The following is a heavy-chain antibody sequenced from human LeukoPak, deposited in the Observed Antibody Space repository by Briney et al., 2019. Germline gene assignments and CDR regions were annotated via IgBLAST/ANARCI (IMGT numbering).Heavy chain of an antibody. Sequence: GGSLRLSCVASGFSFSTYDMYWVGQAAGRGPEWVSAIGTNEDTFYLGSVKDRFTISRENGKNSLYLQMNSLRVDDTAVYYCVREWRGIASHYHGMDVWGQGTTVTVSS. CDR1: GFSFSTYD. D-gene: IGHD6-13*01. V-gene: IGHV3-13*01. CDR3: VREWRGIASHYHGMDV. CDR2: IGTNEDT. J-gene: IGHJ6*02.